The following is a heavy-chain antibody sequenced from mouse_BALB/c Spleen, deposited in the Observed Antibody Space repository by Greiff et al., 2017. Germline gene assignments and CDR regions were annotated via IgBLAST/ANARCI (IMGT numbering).Heavy chain of an antibody. J-gene: IGHJ4*01. D-gene: IGHD1-1*01. V-gene: IGHV5-9-4*01. CDR3: AKNYYYGSSSHYYAMDY. Sequence: EVKLMESGGGLVKPGGSLKLSCAASGFTFSSYAMSWVRQSPEKRLEWVAEISSGGSYTYYPDTVTGRFTISRDNAKNTLYLEMSSLRSEDTAMYYCAKNYYYGSSSHYYAMDYWGQGTSVTVSS. CDR1: GFTFSSYA. CDR2: ISSGGSYT.